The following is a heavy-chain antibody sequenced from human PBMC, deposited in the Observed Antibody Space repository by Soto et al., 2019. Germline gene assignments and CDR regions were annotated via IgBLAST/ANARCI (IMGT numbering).Heavy chain of an antibody. J-gene: IGHJ5*02. V-gene: IGHV1-3*01. CDR1: GYTFPSYA. D-gene: IGHD6-13*01. CDR2: INAGNGNT. CDR3: ARDRSIAAAGTRWFDP. Sequence: ALVPVACKASGYTFPSYAVRLVRQAPGQRLEWMGWINAGNGNTKYSQKFQGRVTITRDTSASTAYMELSSLRSEDTAVYYCARDRSIAAAGTRWFDPWGQGTLVTVSS.